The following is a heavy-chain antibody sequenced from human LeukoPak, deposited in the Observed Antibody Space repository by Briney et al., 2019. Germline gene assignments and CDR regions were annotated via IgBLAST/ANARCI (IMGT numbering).Heavy chain of an antibody. Sequence: GGSLRLSCAASGFTVSSNYMSWVRQAPGKGLEWVSVIYSGGGTYYADSVKGRFTISGDKSKNTLYLQMNSLRAEGTAVYYCARIVNNWFDPWGQGTLVTVSS. V-gene: IGHV3-66*01. D-gene: IGHD2/OR15-2a*01. CDR3: ARIVNNWFDP. J-gene: IGHJ5*02. CDR1: GFTVSSNY. CDR2: IYSGGGT.